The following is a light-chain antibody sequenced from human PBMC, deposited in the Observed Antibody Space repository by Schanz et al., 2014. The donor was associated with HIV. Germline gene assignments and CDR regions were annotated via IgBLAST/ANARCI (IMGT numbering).Light chain of an antibody. CDR1: QSVSSY. CDR2: ASS. CDR3: QQYGSSSWT. J-gene: IGKJ1*01. V-gene: IGKV3-20*01. Sequence: EIVLTQSPATLSLSPGERATLSCRASQSVSSYLAWYQQKPGQAPRLLIYASSSRATGIPDRFSGSGSGTDFTLTSTRLEPEDFAVYYCQQYGSSSWTFGQGTKVEIK.